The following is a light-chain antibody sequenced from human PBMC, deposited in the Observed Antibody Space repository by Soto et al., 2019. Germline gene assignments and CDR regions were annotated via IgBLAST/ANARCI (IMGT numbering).Light chain of an antibody. V-gene: IGKV3-20*01. CDR2: GAS. CDR3: HHCGSSPPIT. CDR1: QSVSSSH. J-gene: IGKJ5*01. Sequence: IVLTRSPGTLSLTPGERATLSCRASQSVSSSHLAWYQQKVGQDPRLLIYGASNRVTGMPDRFSGSGSGTDFTLTISRLEHEDFAVYYCHHCGSSPPITFGQGTRLEIK.